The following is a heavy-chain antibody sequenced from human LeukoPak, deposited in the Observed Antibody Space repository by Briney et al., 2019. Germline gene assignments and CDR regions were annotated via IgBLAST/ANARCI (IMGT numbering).Heavy chain of an antibody. CDR1: LYTLTKYG. D-gene: IGHD2-15*01. CDR2: VSDSGTSA. Sequence: GGSLRVSSAESLYTLTKYGICGGRQAPGKGLEWVSVVSDSGTSAYYTDSVKGRFTISRDNSKNTLYLQMHSLRAEDTAVYYCAPDLRGAAWSLDSWGQGNLVTVSS. J-gene: IGHJ4*02. CDR3: APDLRGAAWSLDS. V-gene: IGHV3-23*01.